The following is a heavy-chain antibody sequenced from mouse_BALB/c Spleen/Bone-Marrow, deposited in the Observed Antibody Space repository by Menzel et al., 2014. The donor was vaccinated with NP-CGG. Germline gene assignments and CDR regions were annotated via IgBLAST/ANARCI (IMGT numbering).Heavy chain of an antibody. CDR3: ARHGYGNYVAMDY. CDR1: GYSFTGYT. J-gene: IGHJ4*01. D-gene: IGHD2-10*02. V-gene: IGHV1-18*01. Sequence: VQLQQSGPELVKPGASMKISCKASGYSFTGYTMNWVKQSHGENLEWIGLINPYDGGTSYNQKFKGKATLTVDKSSSTACMELLSLTSEDPAVYYCARHGYGNYVAMDYWGQGTSVTVSS. CDR2: INPYDGGT.